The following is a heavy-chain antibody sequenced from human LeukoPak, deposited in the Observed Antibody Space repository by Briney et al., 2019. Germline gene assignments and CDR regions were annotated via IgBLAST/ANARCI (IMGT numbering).Heavy chain of an antibody. V-gene: IGHV3-23*05. CDR1: GFVFSSHA. D-gene: IGHD2-8*02. CDR3: VREAGYCTAASCSKTNWFDP. Sequence: GGSLRLSCVASGFVFSSHAMSWVRQAPGKGLEWVSAISNGYYYADSVKGRFTISRDNSKNTVYLQISSLRAEDTAVYFCVREAGYCTAASCSKTNWFDPWGQGTLVTVSS. CDR2: ISNGY. J-gene: IGHJ5*02.